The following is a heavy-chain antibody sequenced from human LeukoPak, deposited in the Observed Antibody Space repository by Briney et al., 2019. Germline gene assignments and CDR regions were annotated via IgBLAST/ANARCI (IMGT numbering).Heavy chain of an antibody. CDR3: TTDRDIVVVPAASYYYGMDV. Sequence: GGSLRLSCTTSGFNFNNAWMNWVRQAPGKGLEWVGRIKSRTDGGTTVYSAPVKGRFTISRDDSKNALYLQMNSLKTEDTAVYYCTTDRDIVVVPAASYYYGMDVWGQGTTVTVSS. CDR1: GFNFNNAW. V-gene: IGHV3-15*07. CDR2: IKSRTDGGTT. J-gene: IGHJ6*02. D-gene: IGHD2-2*01.